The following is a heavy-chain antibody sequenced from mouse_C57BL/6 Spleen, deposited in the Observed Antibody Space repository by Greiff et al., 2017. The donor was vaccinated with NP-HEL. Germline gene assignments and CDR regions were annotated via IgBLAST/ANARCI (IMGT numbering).Heavy chain of an antibody. CDR2: IDPSDSET. V-gene: IGHV1-52*01. D-gene: IGHD2-4*01. J-gene: IGHJ2*01. Sequence: VKLQQPGAELVRPGSSVKLSCKASGYTFTSYWMHWVKQRPIQGLEWIGNIDPSDSETHYNQKFKDKATLTVDKSSSTAYMQLSSLTSEDSAVYYCARLWDYEGFDYWGQGTTLTVSS. CDR3: ARLWDYEGFDY. CDR1: GYTFTSYW.